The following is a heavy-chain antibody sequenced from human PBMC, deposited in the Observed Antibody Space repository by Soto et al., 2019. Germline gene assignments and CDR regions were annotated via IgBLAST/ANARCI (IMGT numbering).Heavy chain of an antibody. D-gene: IGHD1-26*01. CDR3: ARVGGVGAPPGADY. Sequence: SVKVSCKASGGTFSSYAISWVRQAPGQGLEWMGGIIPIFGTANYAQKFQGRVTITADESARTAYMELSSLRSEDTAVYFCARVGGVGAPPGADYWGQGTLVTVSS. J-gene: IGHJ4*02. CDR2: IIPIFGTA. V-gene: IGHV1-69*13. CDR1: GGTFSSYA.